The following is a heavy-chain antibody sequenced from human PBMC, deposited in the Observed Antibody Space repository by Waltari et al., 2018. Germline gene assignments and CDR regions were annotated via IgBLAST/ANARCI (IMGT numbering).Heavy chain of an antibody. CDR3: VRPGSSVGWYYFDY. J-gene: IGHJ4*02. D-gene: IGHD6-19*01. Sequence: QLQLQESGPGLVKPSETLSLTCTVSGDSISGSNYYWGWIRQPPGQGLEWIGSISYSGTTYCHPALKSRVTMSVDTPKNQFSLNLSSVTAADTAVFYCVRPGSSVGWYYFDYWGQGTLVTVSS. CDR2: ISYSGTT. CDR1: GDSISGSNYY. V-gene: IGHV4-39*01.